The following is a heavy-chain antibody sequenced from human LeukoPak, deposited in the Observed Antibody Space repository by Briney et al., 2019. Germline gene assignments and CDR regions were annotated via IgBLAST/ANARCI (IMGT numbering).Heavy chain of an antibody. V-gene: IGHV1-2*02. CDR2: INPNSGGT. CDR3: ARVPPQFCSSTSCYTNYFDY. D-gene: IGHD2-2*02. CDR1: GYTFTGYY. J-gene: IGHJ4*02. Sequence: VASVKVSCKASGYTFTGYYMHWMRQAPGQGLEWMGWINPNSGGTNYAQKFQGRVTMTRDTSISTAYMELSRLRSDDTAVYYCARVPPQFCSSTSCYTNYFDYWGQGTLVTVSS.